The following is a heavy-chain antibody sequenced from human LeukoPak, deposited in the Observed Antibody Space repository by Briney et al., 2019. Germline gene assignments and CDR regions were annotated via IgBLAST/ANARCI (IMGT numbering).Heavy chain of an antibody. Sequence: EASVKVSCKASGYTFTSFDINWVRQATGQGPEWMGWMNPSSGDTGYAQKFQGRVTITTDESTSTAYMELSSLRSEDTAVYYCAVADDYNWFDPWGQGTLVTVSS. V-gene: IGHV1-8*03. CDR2: MNPSSGDT. CDR1: GYTFTSFD. D-gene: IGHD2-15*01. CDR3: AVADDYNWFDP. J-gene: IGHJ5*02.